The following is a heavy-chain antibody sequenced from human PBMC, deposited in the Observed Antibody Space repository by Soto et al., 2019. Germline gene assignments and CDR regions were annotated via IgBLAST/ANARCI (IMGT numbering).Heavy chain of an antibody. Sequence: ASVKVSCKASGYTFTSYDINWVRQATGQGLEWMGWMNPNSGNTGYAQKLQGRVTMTTDTSTSTAYMELRSLRSDDTAVYYCASSSSWSEYYYGMDVWGQGTTVTVSS. CDR2: MNPNSGNT. V-gene: IGHV1-8*01. J-gene: IGHJ6*02. D-gene: IGHD6-13*01. CDR1: GYTFTSYD. CDR3: ASSSSWSEYYYGMDV.